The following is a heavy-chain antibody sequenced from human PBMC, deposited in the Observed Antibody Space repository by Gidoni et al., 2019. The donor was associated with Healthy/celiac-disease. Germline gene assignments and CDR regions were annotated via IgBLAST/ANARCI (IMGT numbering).Heavy chain of an antibody. CDR3: ASERDGMDV. J-gene: IGHJ6*02. Sequence: EVQLVSPGAGLVQPGGSRRLSCAATGCTFSSYLMHWVRQAPGKGLGWVSRINSDGSSTSYAYSVKGRFTISRDNAKNTLYLQMNSLRAEDTAVYYCASERDGMDVWGQGTTVTVSS. CDR2: INSDGSST. CDR1: GCTFSSYL. V-gene: IGHV3-74*01.